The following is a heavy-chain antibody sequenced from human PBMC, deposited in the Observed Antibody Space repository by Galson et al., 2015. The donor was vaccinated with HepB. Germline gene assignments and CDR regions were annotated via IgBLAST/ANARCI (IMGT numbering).Heavy chain of an antibody. CDR1: GGSISSSNW. CDR2: IYHSGST. J-gene: IGHJ4*02. Sequence: SETLSLTCAVSGGSISSSNWWSWVRQPPGKGLEWIGEIYHSGSTNYNPSLKSRVTTSVDKSKNQFSLKLSSVTAADTAVYYCARAGDIVAADKYYFDYWGQGTLVTVSS. D-gene: IGHD5-12*01. CDR3: ARAGDIVAADKYYFDY. V-gene: IGHV4-4*02.